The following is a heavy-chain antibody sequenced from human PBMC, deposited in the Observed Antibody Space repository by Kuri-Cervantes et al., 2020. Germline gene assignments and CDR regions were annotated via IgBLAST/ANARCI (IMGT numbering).Heavy chain of an antibody. Sequence: SSVPVSRQASRATFTSYTTSWVRQAPGQELEWMGGIIPILGTANYAQKFQGRVTVTADKSTNTAYMELSSLRSGDTAVYYCARASGVGANRGAYFDYRGQGTLVTVSS. CDR1: RATFTSYT. V-gene: IGHV1-69*08. CDR3: ARASGVGANRGAYFDY. J-gene: IGHJ4*02. CDR2: IIPILGTA. D-gene: IGHD1-26*01.